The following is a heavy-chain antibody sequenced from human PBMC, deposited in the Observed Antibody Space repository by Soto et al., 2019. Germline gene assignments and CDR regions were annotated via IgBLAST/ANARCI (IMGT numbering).Heavy chain of an antibody. J-gene: IGHJ6*02. CDR3: ARVHRSGSYYPDYYYYGMDV. Sequence: QVQLVQSGAEVKKPGSSVKVSCKASRGTFSSYAISWVRQAPGQGLEWMGGIIPIFGTANYAQKFQGRVTITADESTSTAYMELSSLRSEDTAVYYCARVHRSGSYYPDYYYYGMDVWGQGTTVTVSS. CDR2: IIPIFGTA. V-gene: IGHV1-69*01. CDR1: RGTFSSYA. D-gene: IGHD3-10*01.